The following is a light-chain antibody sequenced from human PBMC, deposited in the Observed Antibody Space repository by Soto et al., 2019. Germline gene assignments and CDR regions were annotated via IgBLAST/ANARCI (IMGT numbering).Light chain of an antibody. CDR1: QGISTY. J-gene: IGKJ1*01. CDR2: AAS. Sequence: DIQMTQSPSSLSASVGDRVTITCRASQGISTYLNWYQQKPGKAPKLLIYAASSLQSGVPSRFSGSGSGTEFTLTIASLQPDDFATYYCQQYETFSGTCGPGTKGDIK. CDR3: QQYETFSGT. V-gene: IGKV1-39*01.